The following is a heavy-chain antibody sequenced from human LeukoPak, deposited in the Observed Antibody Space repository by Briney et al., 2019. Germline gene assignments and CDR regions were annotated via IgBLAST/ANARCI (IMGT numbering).Heavy chain of an antibody. J-gene: IGHJ4*02. CDR3: ARGPLVVVAATPFDY. CDR2: INPNSGGT. D-gene: IGHD2-15*01. CDR1: GYTFTGYY. Sequence: ASVKVSCKASGYTFTGYYMHWVRQAPGQGLERMGWINPNSGGTNYAQKFQGRVTMTRDTSISTAYMELSRLRSDDTAVYYCARGPLVVVAATPFDYWGQGTLVTVSS. V-gene: IGHV1-2*02.